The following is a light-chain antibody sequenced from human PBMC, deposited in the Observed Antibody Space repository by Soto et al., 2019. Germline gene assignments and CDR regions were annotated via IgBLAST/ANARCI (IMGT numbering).Light chain of an antibody. Sequence: QSVLTQPPSVSGAPGQRVTIFCTGSNSNIGAGYDVHWYQQLPGTAPKLLIFGSINRPSGVPDRFSGSKSGTSASLAISGLQSEDEADYYCAAWDDSLNGHWVFGGGTKVTVL. CDR3: AAWDDSLNGHWV. J-gene: IGLJ3*02. CDR1: NSNIGAGYD. V-gene: IGLV1-40*01. CDR2: GSI.